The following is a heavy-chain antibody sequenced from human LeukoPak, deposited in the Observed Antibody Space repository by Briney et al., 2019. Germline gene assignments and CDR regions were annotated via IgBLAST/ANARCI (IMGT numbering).Heavy chain of an antibody. CDR1: GFTLRSHA. V-gene: IGHV3-23*01. CDR2: IYENGGTT. J-gene: IGHJ4*02. CDR3: AKDFRIGYSAHFDY. D-gene: IGHD2-21*01. Sequence: GGSLRLSCVGSGFTLRSHAMSWVRQAPEKGLEFVSGIYENGGTTYYADSVKGRFSISRDNSKNTLYLQMDSLRGEDTAVYYCAKDFRIGYSAHFDYWGQGALVTVSS.